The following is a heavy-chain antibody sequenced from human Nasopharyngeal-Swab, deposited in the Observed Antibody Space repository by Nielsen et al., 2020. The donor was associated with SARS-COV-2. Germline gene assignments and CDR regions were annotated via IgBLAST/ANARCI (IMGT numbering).Heavy chain of an antibody. J-gene: IGHJ1*01. CDR2: INSDGSST. Sequence: GESLKISCAASGFTFSNYWMHWVRQAPGKGLVWVSRINSDGSSTSYADSVKGRFTISRDNAKNTLYLQMNSLRAEDTAVYYCARVPRGYYDSSGYYYEDEYFQHWGQGTLVTVSS. D-gene: IGHD3-22*01. CDR1: GFTFSNYW. CDR3: ARVPRGYYDSSGYYYEDEYFQH. V-gene: IGHV3-74*01.